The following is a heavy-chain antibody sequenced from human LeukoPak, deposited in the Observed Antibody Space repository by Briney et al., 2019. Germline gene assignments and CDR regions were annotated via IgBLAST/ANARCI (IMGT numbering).Heavy chain of an antibody. CDR1: GYSFTSYW. V-gene: IGHV5-51*01. CDR3: ARRHCSSTSCYSAFDY. J-gene: IGHJ4*02. Sequence: GESLKISCKGSGYSFTSYWIGWVRQMPGKGLAWMGIIYPGDSDTRYSPSFQGQVTISADKSISTAYLQWSSLKASDTAMYYCARRHCSSTSCYSAFDYWGQGTLVTVSS. CDR2: IYPGDSDT. D-gene: IGHD2-2*01.